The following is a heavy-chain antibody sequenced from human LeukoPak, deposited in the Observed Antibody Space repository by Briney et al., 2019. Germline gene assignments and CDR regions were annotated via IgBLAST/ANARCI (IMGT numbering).Heavy chain of an antibody. CDR3: ARVMGRDIVVVLQLPTLDY. Sequence: ASVKVSCKASGYTFTGYYMHWVRQAPGQGLEWMGWINPNSGGTNYAQKFQGRVTMTRDTSISTAYMELSRLRSDDTAVYYCARVMGRDIVVVLQLPTLDYWGQGTLVTVSS. D-gene: IGHD2-2*01. CDR1: GYTFTGYY. V-gene: IGHV1-2*02. J-gene: IGHJ4*02. CDR2: INPNSGGT.